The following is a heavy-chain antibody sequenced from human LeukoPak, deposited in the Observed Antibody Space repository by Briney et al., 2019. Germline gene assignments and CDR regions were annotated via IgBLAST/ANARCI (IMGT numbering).Heavy chain of an antibody. V-gene: IGHV4-61*02. CDR3: ARDSFRRSSTGSFDI. D-gene: IGHD3-22*01. Sequence: SETLSLTCTVSGASISSGSNYWSWIRQPAGKGLEWIGRIYTSGSTNYNPSLRSRVTISLDTSKNHFSLNLSSVTAADTALYYCARDSFRRSSTGSFDIWGQGTMVTVSS. CDR1: GASISSGSNY. CDR2: IYTSGST. J-gene: IGHJ3*02.